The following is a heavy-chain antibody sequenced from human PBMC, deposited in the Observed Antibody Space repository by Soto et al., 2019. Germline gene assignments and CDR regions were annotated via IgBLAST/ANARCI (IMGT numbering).Heavy chain of an antibody. CDR1: GDSISSYNYY. CDR3: ARASVGATPWFDP. Sequence: PSETLSLTCTVSGDSISSYNYYWSWIRQPPGKGLEWIGYIYSSGSTYYNTSLKSRLTISVDTSENKFSLKVSSVTAADTAVYYCARASVGATPWFDPWGQGALVTVSS. D-gene: IGHD1-26*01. V-gene: IGHV4-30-4*01. CDR2: IYSSGST. J-gene: IGHJ5*02.